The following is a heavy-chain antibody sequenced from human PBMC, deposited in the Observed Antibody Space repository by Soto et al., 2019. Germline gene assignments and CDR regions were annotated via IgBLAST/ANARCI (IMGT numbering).Heavy chain of an antibody. J-gene: IGHJ3*02. Sequence: GESLKISCKGSGYSFTSYWIGWVRQMPGKGLEWMGIIYPGDSDTRYSPSFQGQVTISADKSISTAYLQWSSLKASDTAMYYCARTDIVVVPAAMLDAFDIWGQGTMVTVSS. CDR2: IYPGDSDT. CDR1: GYSFTSYW. D-gene: IGHD2-2*01. CDR3: ARTDIVVVPAAMLDAFDI. V-gene: IGHV5-51*01.